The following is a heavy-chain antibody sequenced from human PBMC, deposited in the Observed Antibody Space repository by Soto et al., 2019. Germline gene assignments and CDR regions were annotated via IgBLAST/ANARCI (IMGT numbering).Heavy chain of an antibody. CDR2: IYYSGRT. D-gene: IGHD6-13*01. CDR1: GGSISSGGYF. Sequence: SETLSLTCTVSGGSISSGGYFWSWVRQHPGKGLEWIGNIYYSGRTYYNPSLKSRVTISVDTSKNQFSLKLSSVTAADTAVYYCARFAKEENPKVGSWYYFDYWGQGTRVTAPQ. V-gene: IGHV4-31*03. J-gene: IGHJ4*02. CDR3: ARFAKEENPKVGSWYYFDY.